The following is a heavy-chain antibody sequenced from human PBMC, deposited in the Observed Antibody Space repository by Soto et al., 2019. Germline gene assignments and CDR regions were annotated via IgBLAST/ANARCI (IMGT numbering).Heavy chain of an antibody. CDR3: TTHSGYDFFNYYYYGMDV. D-gene: IGHD5-12*01. V-gene: IGHV3-15*07. CDR1: GFTFSNAW. J-gene: IGHJ6*02. Sequence: PGGSLRLSCAASGFTFSNAWMNWVRQAPGKGLEWVGRIKSKTDGGTTDYAAPVKSRFAISRDDSKNTLYLQMNSLKTEDTAVYYCTTHSGYDFFNYYYYGMDVWGQGTMVTVSS. CDR2: IKSKTDGGTT.